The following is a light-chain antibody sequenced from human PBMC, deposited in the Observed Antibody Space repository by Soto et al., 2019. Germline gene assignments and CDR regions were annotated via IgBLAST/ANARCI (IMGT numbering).Light chain of an antibody. Sequence: EIVLTQSPATLSLSPGERATLSCRASQSVSSYLAWYQQKPGQAPRLLIYDASNRATGIPARFSGSGSGTDFTLTISRLEPEDFAVYYCQQYGNSPGFTFGPGTKVDI. CDR3: QQYGNSPGFT. CDR2: DAS. V-gene: IGKV3-11*01. J-gene: IGKJ3*01. CDR1: QSVSSY.